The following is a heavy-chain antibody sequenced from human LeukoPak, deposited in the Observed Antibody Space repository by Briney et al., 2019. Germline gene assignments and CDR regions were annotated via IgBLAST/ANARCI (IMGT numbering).Heavy chain of an antibody. CDR2: INTDGRIT. J-gene: IGHJ4*02. V-gene: IGHV3-64*02. CDR3: TRDGGSFCDLDY. D-gene: IGHD1-26*01. CDR1: GFSFRNYA. Sequence: GGSLRLSCVASGFSFRNYAIHWVRQAPGKGLEYVSVINTDGRITYYADSVKGRFTISRDNSKNTVYLQMGSLRGEDMAVYYCTRDGGSFCDLDYWGQGALVTVSS.